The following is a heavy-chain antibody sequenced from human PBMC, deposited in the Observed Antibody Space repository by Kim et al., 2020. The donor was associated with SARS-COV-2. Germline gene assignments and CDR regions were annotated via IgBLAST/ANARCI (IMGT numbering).Heavy chain of an antibody. CDR3: ARGRGLPDL. CDR2: SSPDVSNT. CDR1: GFVFRNYY. Sequence: GGSLRLSCAASGFVFRNYYIHWVRQAPGKGLVWVSRSSPDVSNTNYADSVKGRFTISRDNVRDTLYLQMNSLTADDTAIYYCARGRGLPDLWGPGTLVTV. J-gene: IGHJ5*02. V-gene: IGHV3-74*01.